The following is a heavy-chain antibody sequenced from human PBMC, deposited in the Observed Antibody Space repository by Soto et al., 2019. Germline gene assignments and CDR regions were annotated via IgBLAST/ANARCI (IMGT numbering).Heavy chain of an antibody. CDR3: ARLRSDIPTAQPRTYYMDV. V-gene: IGHV5-51*01. J-gene: IGHJ6*03. CDR2: IYPGDSDT. D-gene: IGHD3-9*01. Sequence: GESLKISCKGSGYSFTSYWIGWVRQMPGKGLEWMGIIYPGDSDTRYSPSFQGQVTISADKSISTAYLQWSSLKASDTAMYYCARLRSDIPTAQPRTYYMDVWGKGTTVTVSS. CDR1: GYSFTSYW.